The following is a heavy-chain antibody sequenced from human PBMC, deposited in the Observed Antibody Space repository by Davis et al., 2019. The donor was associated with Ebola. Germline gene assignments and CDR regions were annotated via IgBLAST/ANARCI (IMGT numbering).Heavy chain of an antibody. CDR3: ARGVYGAYFDN. CDR2: IEHHGGT. J-gene: IGHJ4*02. Sequence: PSETLSLTCTISGGSFSPYYWSWIRQPPGKGLEWIGYIEHHGGTEYFPSLMSRVTISLDTSRNHFSLKLNSVTAADTAVYYCARGVYGAYFDNWGQGTLVTVSS. V-gene: IGHV4-59*01. D-gene: IGHD4-17*01. CDR1: GGSFSPYY.